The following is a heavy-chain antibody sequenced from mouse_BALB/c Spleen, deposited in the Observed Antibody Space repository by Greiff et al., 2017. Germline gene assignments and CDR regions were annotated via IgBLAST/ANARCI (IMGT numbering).Heavy chain of an antibody. V-gene: IGHV5-6-5*01. CDR2: ISSGGST. D-gene: IGHD2-14*01. Sequence: EVNVVESGGGLVKPGGSLKLSCAASGFTFSSYAMSWVRQTPEKRLEWVASISSGGSTYYPDSVKGRFTISRDNARNILYLQMSSLRSEDTAMYYCARNYYRYDAAWFAYWGQGTLVTVSA. J-gene: IGHJ3*01. CDR3: ARNYYRYDAAWFAY. CDR1: GFTFSSYA.